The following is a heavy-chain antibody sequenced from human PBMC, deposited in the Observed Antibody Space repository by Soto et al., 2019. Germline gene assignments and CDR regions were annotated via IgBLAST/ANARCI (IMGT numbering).Heavy chain of an antibody. V-gene: IGHV4-61*01. J-gene: IGHJ6*02. Sequence: SENLSLTCTVSGGSVSSGSYYWSWIRQPPGKGLEWIGYIYYSGSTNYNPSLKSRVTISVDTSKNQFSLKLSSVTAADTAVYYCARDTATVNIAVAGNYYYYGMDVWCQGTTVTVSS. D-gene: IGHD6-19*01. CDR2: IYYSGST. CDR3: ARDTATVNIAVAGNYYYYGMDV. CDR1: GGSVSSGSYY.